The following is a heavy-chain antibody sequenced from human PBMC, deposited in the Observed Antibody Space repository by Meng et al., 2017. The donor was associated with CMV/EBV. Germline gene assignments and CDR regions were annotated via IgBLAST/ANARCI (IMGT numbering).Heavy chain of an antibody. CDR1: GGTFSSYT. CDR3: ASGGDITFGVVIMSHYYYYGMDV. Sequence: SVKVSCKASGGTFSSYTISWVRQAPGQGLEWMGRIIPILGIANYAQKFLGRVTITADKSTSTAYMELSSLRSEDTAVYYCASGGDITFGVVIMSHYYYYGMDVWGQGTTVTVSS. D-gene: IGHD3-3*01. V-gene: IGHV1-69*02. J-gene: IGHJ6*02. CDR2: IIPILGIA.